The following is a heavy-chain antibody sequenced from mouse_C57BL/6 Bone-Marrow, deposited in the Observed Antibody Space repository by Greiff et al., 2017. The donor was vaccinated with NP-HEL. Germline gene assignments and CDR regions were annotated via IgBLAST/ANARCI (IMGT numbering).Heavy chain of an antibody. V-gene: IGHV1-82*01. D-gene: IGHD1-1*01. J-gene: IGHJ4*01. CDR2: IYPGDGDT. CDR3: AKFITTGFYAMDY. Sequence: QVQLKESGPELVKPGASVKISCKASGYAFSSSWMNWVKQRPGKGLEWIGRIYPGDGDTNYNGKFKGKAPLTADKSSSTAYMQLSSLTSEDSAVYFCAKFITTGFYAMDYWGQGTSVTVSA. CDR1: GYAFSSSW.